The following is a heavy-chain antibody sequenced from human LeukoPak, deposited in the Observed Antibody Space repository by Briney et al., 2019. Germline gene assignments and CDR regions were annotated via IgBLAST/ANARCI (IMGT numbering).Heavy chain of an antibody. D-gene: IGHD6-19*01. J-gene: IGHJ4*02. Sequence: GGSLRLSCAASGFTFSNYAMSWVRQAPGRGLEWVSTISASGSGTYYADSVKGRFTISKDNSKNTLYLQMISLRAEDTAVYCCAKDQGTGYSSGWYLDYWGQGTLVTVSS. CDR1: GFTFSNYA. CDR2: ISASGSGT. CDR3: AKDQGTGYSSGWYLDY. V-gene: IGHV3-23*01.